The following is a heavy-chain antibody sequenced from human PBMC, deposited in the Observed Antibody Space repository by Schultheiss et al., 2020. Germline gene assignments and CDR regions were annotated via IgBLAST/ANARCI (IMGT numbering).Heavy chain of an antibody. Sequence: SETLSLTCTVSGGSISSGGYYWSWIRQHPGKGLEWIGSIYYSGSTNYNPSLKSRVTISVDTSKNQFSLKLSSVTAADTAVYYCARTKQQGRGFDPWGQGTLVTVSS. CDR2: IYYSGST. J-gene: IGHJ5*02. V-gene: IGHV4-39*01. CDR3: ARTKQQGRGFDP. D-gene: IGHD6-13*01. CDR1: GGSISSGGYY.